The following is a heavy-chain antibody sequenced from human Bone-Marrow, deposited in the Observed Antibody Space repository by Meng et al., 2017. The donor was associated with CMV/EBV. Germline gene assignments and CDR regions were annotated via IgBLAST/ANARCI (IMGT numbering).Heavy chain of an antibody. D-gene: IGHD6-13*01. V-gene: IGHV3-53*01. Sequence: GGSLRLSCVVSGLTASINHMNWVRQAPGKGLEWVSVICPDGTHYACVVKGRFTISRDDSKNIVYLQMHSLRVEDTALYYCARVVKQQLVRDYGMDVWGQGTTVTVSS. CDR1: GLTASINH. J-gene: IGHJ6*02. CDR2: ICPDGT. CDR3: ARVVKQQLVRDYGMDV.